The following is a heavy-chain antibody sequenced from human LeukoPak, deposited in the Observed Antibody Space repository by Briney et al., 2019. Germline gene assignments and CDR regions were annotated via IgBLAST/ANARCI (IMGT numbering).Heavy chain of an antibody. D-gene: IGHD1-26*01. Sequence: GGSLRLSCAASGFTFSSYGMHWVRQAPGKGLEWVAFIRYDGSNKYYADSVKGRFTISRDNAENSLYLQMNSLRAEDTAVYYCARGQVVGATFGMDVWGKGTTVTVSS. CDR3: ARGQVVGATFGMDV. CDR1: GFTFSSYG. CDR2: IRYDGSNK. V-gene: IGHV3-30*02. J-gene: IGHJ6*04.